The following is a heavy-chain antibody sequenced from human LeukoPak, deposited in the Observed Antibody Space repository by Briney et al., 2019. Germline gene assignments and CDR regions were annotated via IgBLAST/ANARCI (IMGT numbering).Heavy chain of an antibody. CDR3: AYSSAWPFNY. D-gene: IGHD6-19*01. J-gene: IGHJ4*02. CDR2: IKTKTDGGTI. V-gene: IGHV3-15*01. CDR1: GFTFTNAW. Sequence: GGFLRLSCAASGFTFTNAWMSWVRQAPGKGLGWVGRIKTKTDGGTIDYAAPVKGRFTISRDDSKNTLYLQMNNLKTEDTAVYYCAYSSAWPFNYWGQGALVTVSS.